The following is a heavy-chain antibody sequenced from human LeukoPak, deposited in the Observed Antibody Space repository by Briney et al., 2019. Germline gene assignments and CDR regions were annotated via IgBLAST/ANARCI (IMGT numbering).Heavy chain of an antibody. CDR1: GFTFSSYA. J-gene: IGHJ6*03. CDR2: IGYNGNDK. D-gene: IGHD3-10*01. CDR3: ARDKWFGEVSAYYYYMDV. V-gene: IGHV3-30*02. Sequence: GGSLRLSCAASGFTFSSYAMSWVRQAPGKGLEWVTFIGYNGNDKYYADSVKGRFTISRDNSKNTLFLQMNSLRAEDTALYYCARDKWFGEVSAYYYYMDVWGKGTTVTVSS.